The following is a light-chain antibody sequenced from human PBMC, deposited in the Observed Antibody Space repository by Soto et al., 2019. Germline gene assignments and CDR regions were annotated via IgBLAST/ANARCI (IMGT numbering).Light chain of an antibody. CDR2: EDN. CDR1: SGSIASNY. V-gene: IGLV6-57*04. CDR3: QSYDSSNP. Sequence: NFMLTQPHSVSESPGKTVTISCTRSSGSIASNYVQWYQQRPGSAPTTVIYEDNQRPSGVPDRFSGSIDSSSNSASLTISGLKTEDEADYYCQSYDSSNPVGGGTKLTVL. J-gene: IGLJ2*01.